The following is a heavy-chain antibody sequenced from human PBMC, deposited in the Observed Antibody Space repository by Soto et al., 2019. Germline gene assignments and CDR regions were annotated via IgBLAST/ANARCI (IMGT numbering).Heavy chain of an antibody. V-gene: IGHV3-23*01. J-gene: IGHJ5*02. CDR2: ISGSGSDT. Sequence: VQLLESGGGLVQPGGSLRLSCAASGFTFSSYAMSWVRQAPGKGLEWVSAISGSGSDTYYAGSVKGRFTISRDNSKNTLYLQMNSLRDEDAALYYCAKDRLASGSGVRFDPWGQGTLVTVSS. CDR3: AKDRLASGSGVRFDP. D-gene: IGHD3-10*01. CDR1: GFTFSSYA.